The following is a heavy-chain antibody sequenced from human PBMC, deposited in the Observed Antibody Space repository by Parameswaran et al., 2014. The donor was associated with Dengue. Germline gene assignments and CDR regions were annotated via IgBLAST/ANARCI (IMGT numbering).Heavy chain of an antibody. CDR2: IGDNGVST. Sequence: VRQAPGKGLECVSAIGDNGVSTYYTDSVKGRFIISRDNSKNTLYLQMGSLRAEDMAVYYCARGFDVLTGYYYDYWGQGTLVTVSS. CDR3: ARGFDVLTGYYYDY. D-gene: IGHD3-9*01. V-gene: IGHV3-64*02. J-gene: IGHJ4*02.